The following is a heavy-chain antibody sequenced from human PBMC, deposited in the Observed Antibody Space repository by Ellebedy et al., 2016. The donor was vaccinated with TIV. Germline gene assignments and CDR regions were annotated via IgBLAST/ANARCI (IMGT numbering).Heavy chain of an antibody. CDR2: INHSGST. D-gene: IGHD4-17*01. CDR3: ARGGTVTPYATRRWYFDL. CDR1: GGSFSGYY. J-gene: IGHJ2*01. Sequence: SETLSLTCAVYGGSFSGYYWSWIRQPPGKGLEWIGEINHSGSTNYNPSLKSRVTISVDTSKNQFSLKLSSVTAADTAVYYCARGGTVTPYATRRWYFDLWGRGTLVTVSS. V-gene: IGHV4-34*01.